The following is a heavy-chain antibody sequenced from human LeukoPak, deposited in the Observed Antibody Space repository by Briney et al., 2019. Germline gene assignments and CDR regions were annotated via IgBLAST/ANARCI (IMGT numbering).Heavy chain of an antibody. D-gene: IGHD3-10*01. CDR2: ICYTGNT. V-gene: IGHV4-39*01. CDR3: ARRGSENYYVDY. CDR1: GGSIGSSFYC. J-gene: IGHJ4*02. Sequence: PSETLSLTCTVSGGSIGSSFYCWGWIRQPPGTGLEWIGSICYTGNTYYNPSLKSRVTMSVDTSKNQFSLKLSSVTAADTAVYYCARRGSENYYVDYWGQGTLVTVSS.